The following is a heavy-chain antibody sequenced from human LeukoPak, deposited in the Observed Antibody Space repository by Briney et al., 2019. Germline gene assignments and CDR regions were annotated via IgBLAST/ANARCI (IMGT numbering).Heavy chain of an antibody. V-gene: IGHV1-2*02. CDR2: INPNSGGT. J-gene: IGHJ6*02. D-gene: IGHD5-18*01. CDR3: ARDRDEGSYGLWYYYYYGMDV. CDR1: GYTFTGYY. Sequence: GASVKVSCKASGYTFTGYYMHWVRQAPGQGLEWMGWINPNSGGTNYAQKFQGRVTMTRDTSISTAYMELSRLRSDDTAVYYCARDRDEGSYGLWYYYYYGMDVWGQGTTVTVSS.